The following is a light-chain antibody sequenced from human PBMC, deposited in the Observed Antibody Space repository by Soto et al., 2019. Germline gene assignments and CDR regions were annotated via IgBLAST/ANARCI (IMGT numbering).Light chain of an antibody. CDR3: QQRADWWT. Sequence: MVVTQSQDTVSLGAWEGGRFSCRSSQSVSSHLAWYQQKPGQAPRLLIDDASKRATGIPARFSGSGSGTDFTLTISSLEPEDSAVYSCQQRADWWTFGQGTKVDIK. V-gene: IGKV3-11*01. CDR2: DAS. CDR1: QSVSSH. J-gene: IGKJ1*01.